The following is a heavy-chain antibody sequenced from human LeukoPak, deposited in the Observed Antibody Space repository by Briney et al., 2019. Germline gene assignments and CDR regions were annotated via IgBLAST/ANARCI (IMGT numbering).Heavy chain of an antibody. CDR2: ISTSSSII. J-gene: IGHJ4*02. CDR3: AKSAHYSSGTYPFDY. V-gene: IGHV3-48*01. CDR1: GFTFSSYN. D-gene: IGHD3-10*01. Sequence: GGSLRLSCAASGFTFSSYNMNWVRQAPGKGLEWVSYISTSSSIIYYADSVQGRFTISRDNAKNTLHLQMNSLRAEDTAVYYCAKSAHYSSGTYPFDYWGQGTLVTVSS.